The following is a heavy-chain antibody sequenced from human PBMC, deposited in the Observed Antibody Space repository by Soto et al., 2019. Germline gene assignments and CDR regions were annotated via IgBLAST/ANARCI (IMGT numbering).Heavy chain of an antibody. V-gene: IGHV3-23*01. J-gene: IGHJ4*02. CDR2: ISGSGDST. Sequence: EVQLLESGGGLVQPGGSLRLSCAASGFTFSSYAMRWVRQAPGKGLEWVSAISGSGDSTYYADSVKGRFTISRDNSKNTVYLQMNSLRGEDTAVYYCARRGSGSYYAYWGQGTLVTVS. CDR1: GFTFSSYA. CDR3: ARRGSGSYYAY. D-gene: IGHD1-26*01.